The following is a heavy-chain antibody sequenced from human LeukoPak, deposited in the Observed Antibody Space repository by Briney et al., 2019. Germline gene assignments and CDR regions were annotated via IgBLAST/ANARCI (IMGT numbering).Heavy chain of an antibody. J-gene: IGHJ6*03. V-gene: IGHV4-4*07. Sequence: PSETLSLTCTVSGGSISSYYWSWIRQPAGKGLEWIGRICTSGSTNYNPSLKSRVTMSVDTSKNQFSLKLSSVTAADTAVYYCARVAGDSKNYYYYMDVWGKGTTVTVSS. CDR3: ARVAGDSKNYYYYMDV. CDR1: GGSISSYY. D-gene: IGHD4-17*01. CDR2: ICTSGST.